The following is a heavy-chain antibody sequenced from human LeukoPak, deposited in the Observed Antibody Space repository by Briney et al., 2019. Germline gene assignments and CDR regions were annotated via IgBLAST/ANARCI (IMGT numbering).Heavy chain of an antibody. V-gene: IGHV3-23*01. CDR3: AKFEGALLGNYYMDV. CDR1: GFPSSDFA. J-gene: IGHJ6*03. CDR2: ISGGGDNT. Sequence: GGPLSLSCAVSGFPSSDFAMSWVRQAPGKGLEWVSTISGGGDNTYFADSVKGRFTISRDNSKNTLFLQMVSLRAEDTAVYYCAKFEGALLGNYYMDVWGKGTTVTVSS.